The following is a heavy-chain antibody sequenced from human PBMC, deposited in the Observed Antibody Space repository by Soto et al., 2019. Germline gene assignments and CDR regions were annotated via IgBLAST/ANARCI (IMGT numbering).Heavy chain of an antibody. J-gene: IGHJ4*02. D-gene: IGHD5-18*01. Sequence: PLDTLSLTCTFSSGSISLYYWTWILQPSGKGLECIGYSYYRGCTNYNPSLKTRITIAIDTPKNQFSQKRTSDTAADQAVYYSATYEVETAMDHWGQGTLVTVS. CDR2: SYYRGCT. CDR3: ATYEVETAMDH. CDR1: SGSISLYY. V-gene: IGHV4-59*08.